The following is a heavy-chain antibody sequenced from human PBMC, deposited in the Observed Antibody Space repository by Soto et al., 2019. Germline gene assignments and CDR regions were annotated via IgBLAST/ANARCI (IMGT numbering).Heavy chain of an antibody. Sequence: QVELQESGPGLVKPSGTLSLTCDVSGASISSSNWWSWVRQSPGKGLQWIGEIYPSGRTNYSPSLETRLTMSVDKSKNKFSLRLRSVTAEDPAIYYCARGTSGYYYLDSWGPGTLVAVSS. D-gene: IGHD3-22*01. CDR1: GASISSSNW. J-gene: IGHJ4*02. CDR3: ARGTSGYYYLDS. V-gene: IGHV4-4*02. CDR2: IYPSGRT.